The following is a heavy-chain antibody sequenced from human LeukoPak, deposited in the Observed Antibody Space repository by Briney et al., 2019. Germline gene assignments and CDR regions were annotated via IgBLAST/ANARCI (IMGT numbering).Heavy chain of an antibody. J-gene: IGHJ4*02. CDR2: IIPNSGGT. Sequence: ASVKVSCKASGYTFTGYYMHWVRQAPGQGLEWMGRIIPNSGGTNYAQKFQGRVTMTRDTSISTAYMELSRLRSDDTAVYYCARDASGIAAAGTTYYFDYWGQGTLVTVSS. CDR3: ARDASGIAAAGTTYYFDY. D-gene: IGHD6-13*01. CDR1: GYTFTGYY. V-gene: IGHV1-2*06.